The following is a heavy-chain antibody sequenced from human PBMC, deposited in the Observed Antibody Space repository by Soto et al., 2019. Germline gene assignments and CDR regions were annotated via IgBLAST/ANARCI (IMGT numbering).Heavy chain of an antibody. CDR3: VKGEYYYGSSGYYPFDY. D-gene: IGHD3-22*01. CDR1: GFTFIKAW. Sequence: SLRLSCAGSGFTFIKAWMNWVRQAPGKGLEWVGRIKSKTDDGTTDYAAPVKGRFTISRDNSKNTVYLQMSSLRVEDTAVYYCVKGEYYYGSSGYYPFDYWGQG. V-gene: IGHV3-15*07. J-gene: IGHJ4*02. CDR2: IKSKTDDGTT.